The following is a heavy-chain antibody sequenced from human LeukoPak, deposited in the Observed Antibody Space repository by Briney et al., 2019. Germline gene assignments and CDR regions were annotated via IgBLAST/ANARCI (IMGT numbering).Heavy chain of an antibody. CDR2: IYYSGST. Sequence: PSETLSLTCAVSGYSISSGYYWGWIRQPPGKGLEWIGSIYYSGSTYYNPSLKSRVTISVDTSKNQFSLKLSSVTAADTAVYYCARQGAGGYQYYYYMDVWGKGTTVTVSS. D-gene: IGHD2-8*02. CDR1: GYSISSGYY. V-gene: IGHV4-38-2*01. CDR3: ARQGAGGYQYYYYMDV. J-gene: IGHJ6*03.